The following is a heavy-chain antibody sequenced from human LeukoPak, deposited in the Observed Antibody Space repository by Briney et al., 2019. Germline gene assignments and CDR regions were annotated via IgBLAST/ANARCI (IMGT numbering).Heavy chain of an antibody. Sequence: SETLSLTCTVSGGSISSYSYYWGWIRQPPGKGLEWIGSIYYSGSTYYNPSLKSRVTISVETSKNQFSLKLTSVTAADTAVYYCARHAIDGSGYYFDYFDYWGQGTLVTVSS. D-gene: IGHD3-22*01. CDR1: GGSISSYSYY. CDR2: IYYSGST. CDR3: ARHAIDGSGYYFDYFDY. J-gene: IGHJ4*02. V-gene: IGHV4-39*01.